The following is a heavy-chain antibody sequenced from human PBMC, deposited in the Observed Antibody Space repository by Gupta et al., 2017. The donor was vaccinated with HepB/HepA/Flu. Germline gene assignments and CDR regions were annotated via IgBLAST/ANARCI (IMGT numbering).Heavy chain of an antibody. J-gene: IGHJ6*02. V-gene: IGHV4-39*01. CDR2: IYYSGST. CDR1: GGSISSSSYY. CDR3: ARQYGDSTYYYYGMDV. Sequence: QLQLQESGPGLVKPSETLSLTCTVSGGSISSSSYYWGWIRQPPGKGLEWIGSIYYSGSTYYNPSLKSRVTISVDTSRNQFSLKLSSVTAADTAVYYCARQYGDSTYYYYGMDVWGQGTTVTVSS. D-gene: IGHD4-17*01.